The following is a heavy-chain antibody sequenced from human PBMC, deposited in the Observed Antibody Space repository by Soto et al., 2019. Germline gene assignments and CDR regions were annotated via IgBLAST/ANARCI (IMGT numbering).Heavy chain of an antibody. V-gene: IGHV3-30*18. D-gene: IGHD3-10*01. Sequence: EGYLRLSYAASGFTFSSYGMHWVRQAPGKGLEWVAVISYDGSNKYYADSVKGRFTISRDNSKNTLYLQMNSLRAEDTAVYYCAKITTGSGSSKFAYWGKGIQVTVSS. CDR1: GFTFSSYG. CDR2: ISYDGSNK. J-gene: IGHJ4*02. CDR3: AKITTGSGSSKFAY.